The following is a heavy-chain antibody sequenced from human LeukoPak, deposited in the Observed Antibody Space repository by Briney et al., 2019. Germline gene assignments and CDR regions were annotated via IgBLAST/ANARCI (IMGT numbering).Heavy chain of an antibody. CDR3: ARVQGHPPNGLDV. CDR1: GFTFSSYW. J-gene: IGHJ3*01. CDR2: INSDASST. D-gene: IGHD2-8*01. V-gene: IGHV3-74*01. Sequence: GGSLRLSCAASGFTFSSYWMHWVRQAPGKGLVWVSRINSDASSTSYADSVKGRFTISRDNAKNTLYLQMNSLRAEDTAVYYCARVQGHPPNGLDVWGQGTMATVSS.